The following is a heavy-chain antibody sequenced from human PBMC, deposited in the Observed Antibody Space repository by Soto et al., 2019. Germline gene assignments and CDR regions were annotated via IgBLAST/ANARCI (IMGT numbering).Heavy chain of an antibody. CDR1: GGTFSSDS. D-gene: IGHD2-15*01. CDR2: IIPMFDTP. CDR3: ARSGGLDRDFNY. Sequence: QVQLVQSGAEVKKPGSSVKVSCKASGGTFSSDSFSWVRQAPGQGLEWMGGIIPMFDTPIYAQKFQDRVTTTADESTSTDYMQLSRLRSGDTAVYYCARSGGLDRDFNYWGQGSLVTVSS. J-gene: IGHJ4*02. V-gene: IGHV1-69*12.